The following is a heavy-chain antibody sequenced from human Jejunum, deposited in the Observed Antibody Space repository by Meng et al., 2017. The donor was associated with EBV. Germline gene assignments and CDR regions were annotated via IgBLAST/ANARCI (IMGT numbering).Heavy chain of an antibody. Sequence: QVQLQGAGPRLLNPSETLSLTCSVSGASVSGYNYWTWIRQPPGKGLEWIGNMYYTGKAIYKPSLQSRVTISVDTSKNQFSLRVTSVTAADTAIYYCARGRGYDYGDSWGQGTLVTVSS. V-gene: IGHV4-61*01. CDR3: ARGRGYDYGDS. CDR1: GASVSGYNY. J-gene: IGHJ5*02. D-gene: IGHD4/OR15-4a*01. CDR2: MYYTGKA.